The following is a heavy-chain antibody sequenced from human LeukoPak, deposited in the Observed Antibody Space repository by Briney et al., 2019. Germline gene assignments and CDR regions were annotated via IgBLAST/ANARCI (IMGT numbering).Heavy chain of an antibody. D-gene: IGHD5-24*01. CDR1: GGSFSGYY. CDR3: ARNPPRRDGYNFDY. Sequence: SETLSLTCAVYGGSFSGYYWSWIRQSPGKGLEWIGEINHSGSTNYNPSLKSRVTISVDTSKNQFSLKLSSVTAADTAVYYCARNPPRRDGYNFDYWGQGTLVTVSS. J-gene: IGHJ4*02. V-gene: IGHV4-34*01. CDR2: INHSGST.